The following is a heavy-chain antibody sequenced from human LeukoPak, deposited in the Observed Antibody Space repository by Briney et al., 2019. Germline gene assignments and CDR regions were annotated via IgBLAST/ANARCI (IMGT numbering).Heavy chain of an antibody. D-gene: IGHD1-26*01. J-gene: IGHJ4*02. CDR3: AREVGKAPYYFDY. Sequence: PSETLSLTCTVSGGSISSSSYYWGWIRQPPGKGLEWIGSIYYSGSTYYNPSLKSRVTISIDTSKNQFSLKLSSVTAADTAVYYCAREVGKAPYYFDYWGQGTLVTVSS. CDR2: IYYSGST. CDR1: GGSISSSSYY. V-gene: IGHV4-39*07.